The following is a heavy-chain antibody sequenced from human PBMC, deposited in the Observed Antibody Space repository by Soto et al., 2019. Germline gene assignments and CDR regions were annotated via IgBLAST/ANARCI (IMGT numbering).Heavy chain of an antibody. CDR2: FDPEDGET. Sequence: GASVKVSWKVSGYTLTELSMHWVRQAPGKGLEWMGGFDPEDGETIYAQKFQGRVTMTEDTSTDTAYMELSSLRSEDTAVYYCATVEVWSSSYHGWFDPWGHGTLVTVSS. D-gene: IGHD6-13*01. V-gene: IGHV1-24*01. CDR1: GYTLTELS. J-gene: IGHJ5*02. CDR3: ATVEVWSSSYHGWFDP.